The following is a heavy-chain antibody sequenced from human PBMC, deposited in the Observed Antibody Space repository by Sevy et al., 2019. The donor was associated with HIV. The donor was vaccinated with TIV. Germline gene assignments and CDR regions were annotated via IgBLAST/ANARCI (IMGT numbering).Heavy chain of an antibody. CDR2: IYTGDNT. J-gene: IGHJ3*02. D-gene: IGHD3-22*01. V-gene: IGHV3-53*01. CDR3: ARLSVYYYDSDGYYTTGNAFDI. CDR1: GFTVNSNY. Sequence: GGSLRLSCAATGFTVNSNYMSWVRQAPGKGLEWVSIIYTGDNTDYTDSVKGRFTISRDNSNHTLYLQMNSLRAEDTAVYYYARLSVYYYDSDGYYTTGNAFDIWGQGTMVTVSS.